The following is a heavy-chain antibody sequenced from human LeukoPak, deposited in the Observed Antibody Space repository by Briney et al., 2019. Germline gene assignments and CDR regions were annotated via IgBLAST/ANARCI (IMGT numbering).Heavy chain of an antibody. CDR2: IYHSGST. Sequence: SETLSLTCAVPGYSISSGYYWGWIRQPPGKGLEWIGSIYHSGSTYYNSSLRSRVTISVGTSKNQFSLKLSSLTAADTAVYYCARLGIDSSGWPFDYWGQGTLVTVSS. J-gene: IGHJ4*02. V-gene: IGHV4-38-2*01. D-gene: IGHD6-19*01. CDR1: GYSISSGYY. CDR3: ARLGIDSSGWPFDY.